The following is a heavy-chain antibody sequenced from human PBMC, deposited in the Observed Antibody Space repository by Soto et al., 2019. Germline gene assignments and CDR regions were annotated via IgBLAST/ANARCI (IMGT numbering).Heavy chain of an antibody. CDR1: GGTFSSYA. V-gene: IGHV1-69*13. CDR3: ARYCSSTSCYSNYYYYGMDV. CDR2: IIPIFGTA. D-gene: IGHD2-2*02. J-gene: IGHJ6*02. Sequence: SVEVSCKASGGTFSSYAISWVRQGPGQGLEWMGGIIPIFGTANYAQKFQGRVTITADESTSTAYMELSSLRSEDTAVYYCARYCSSTSCYSNYYYYGMDVWGQGTTVTV.